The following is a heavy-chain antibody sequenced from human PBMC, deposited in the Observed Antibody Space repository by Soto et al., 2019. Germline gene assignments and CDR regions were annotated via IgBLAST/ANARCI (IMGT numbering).Heavy chain of an antibody. V-gene: IGHV3-33*08. CDR2: ISYDGRDD. CDR1: GFTFRRYG. J-gene: IGHJ3*02. D-gene: IGHD2-21*01. Sequence: PGGSLRLSCAASGFTFRRYGMHWVRQAPGKGLEWVAVISYDGRDDVYAESVKGRFSISRDNSRSRIYLQISDPRVEDTAVYYCARDLSPTDSSNRGGHSDAFDIWGQGAMVTVSS. CDR3: ARDLSPTDSSNRGGHSDAFDI.